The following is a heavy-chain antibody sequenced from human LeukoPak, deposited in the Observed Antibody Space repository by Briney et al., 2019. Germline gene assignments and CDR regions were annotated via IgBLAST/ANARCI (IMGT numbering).Heavy chain of an antibody. J-gene: IGHJ4*02. CDR3: ARDRRAARPNFDY. D-gene: IGHD6-6*01. V-gene: IGHV3-21*01. Sequence: GGSLRLSRAASGFTFSSYSMNWVRHAPGKGLEWVSSISSSSSYIYYADSVKGRFTISRDNAKNSLYLQMNSLRAEDTAVYYCARDRRAARPNFDYWGQGPLVTVSS. CDR2: ISSSSSYI. CDR1: GFTFSSYS.